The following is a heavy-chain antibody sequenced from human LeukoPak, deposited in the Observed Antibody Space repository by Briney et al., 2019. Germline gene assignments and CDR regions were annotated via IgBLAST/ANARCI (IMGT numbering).Heavy chain of an antibody. Sequence: GASVKVSCKASGYTFTSYDINWVRQATGQGLEWMGWMNPNSGNTGYAQKFQGRVTMTRNTSISTAYMEPSSLRSEDTAVYYCARRVLSYDFWSGYYAVYYYYMDVWGKGTTVTVSS. CDR3: ARRVLSYDFWSGYYAVYYYYMDV. D-gene: IGHD3-3*01. V-gene: IGHV1-8*01. CDR2: MNPNSGNT. J-gene: IGHJ6*03. CDR1: GYTFTSYD.